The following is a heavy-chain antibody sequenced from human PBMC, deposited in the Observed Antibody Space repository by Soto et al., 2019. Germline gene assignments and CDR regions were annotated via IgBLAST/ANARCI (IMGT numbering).Heavy chain of an antibody. V-gene: IGHV1-3*01. D-gene: IGHD1-1*01. J-gene: IGHJ5*01. CDR1: GYTLTNQA. CDR2: INGVNT. CDR3: AAESGTDYYNCGNWFDS. Sequence: QVHLVQSGAEVKKPGASVKVSCKASGYTLTNQAMQWGRKAPGQRPEGLGCINGVNTGYSQKYQGRVSITRDTSTNTASMELSSLRSDDTAVHYCAAESGTDYYNCGNWFDSWGQGTLVTFSS.